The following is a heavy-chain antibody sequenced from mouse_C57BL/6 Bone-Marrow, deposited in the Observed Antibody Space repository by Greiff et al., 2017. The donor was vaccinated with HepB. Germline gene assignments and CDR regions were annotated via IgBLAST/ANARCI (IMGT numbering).Heavy chain of an antibody. Sequence: QVQLQQSGAELVRPGTSVKVSCKASGYAFTNYLIEWVKQRPGQGLEWIGVINPGSGGTNYNEKFKGKATLTADKSSSTAYMQLSSLTSEDSAVYFCARYLYYGYGDYWGQGTTLTVSA. D-gene: IGHD2-2*01. CDR3: ARYLYYGYGDY. CDR1: GYAFTNYL. V-gene: IGHV1-54*01. J-gene: IGHJ2*01. CDR2: INPGSGGT.